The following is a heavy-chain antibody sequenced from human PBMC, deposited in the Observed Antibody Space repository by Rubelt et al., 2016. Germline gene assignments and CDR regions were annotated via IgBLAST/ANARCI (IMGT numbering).Heavy chain of an antibody. J-gene: IGHJ4*02. D-gene: IGHD2-15*01. CDR2: INSDGSST. Sequence: QVPGKGLVWVSRINSDGSSTSYVDSVKGRFTISRDNAKNTLYLRMNSLRAEDTAVYYCAKDLTAYCVGGSCLFDYWGQGTLVTVSS. V-gene: IGHV3-74*01. CDR3: AKDLTAYCVGGSCLFDY.